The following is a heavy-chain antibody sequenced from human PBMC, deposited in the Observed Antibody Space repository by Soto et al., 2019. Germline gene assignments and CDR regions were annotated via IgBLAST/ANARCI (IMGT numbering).Heavy chain of an antibody. CDR1: GYTFTSYG. V-gene: IGHV1-18*01. D-gene: IGHD3-9*01. J-gene: IGHJ5*02. Sequence: ASVKVSCKASGYTFTSYGISWLRQAPGQGLEWMGWISAYNGNTNYAQKLQGRVTMTTDTSTSTAYMELRSLRSDDTAVYYCARDGEDYDILTGYYIPPGWFDPWGQGTLVTVSS. CDR3: ARDGEDYDILTGYYIPPGWFDP. CDR2: ISAYNGNT.